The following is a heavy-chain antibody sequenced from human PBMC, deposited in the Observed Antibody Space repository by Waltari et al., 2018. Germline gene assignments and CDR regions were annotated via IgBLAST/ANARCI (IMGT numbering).Heavy chain of an antibody. CDR1: GGSISSGGYS. V-gene: IGHV4-30-2*01. J-gene: IGHJ3*02. D-gene: IGHD3-22*01. Sequence: QLKLQESGSGLVKPSQTLSLTCAVSGGSISSGGYSWSWIRQPPGKGLEWIGYIYHSGSTYYNPSLKSRVTISVDRSKNQFSLKLSSVTAADTAVYYCARDRGYYDSSGNAFDIWGQGTMVTVSS. CDR3: ARDRGYYDSSGNAFDI. CDR2: IYHSGST.